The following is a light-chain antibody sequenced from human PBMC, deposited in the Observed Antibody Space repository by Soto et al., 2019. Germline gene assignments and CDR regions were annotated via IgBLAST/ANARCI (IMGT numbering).Light chain of an antibody. V-gene: IGLV1-51*01. CDR3: GTCDSSLSAVV. CDR2: DNS. Sequence: QSVLTQPPSVSAAPGQKVTISCSGSSSNIGINYVSWYQQLPGTAPKLLIYDNSKRPSGIPDRFSGSKSGTSATLGITGLQTGDEADYYCGTCDSSLSAVVFGGGTKVTVL. CDR1: SSNIGINY. J-gene: IGLJ2*01.